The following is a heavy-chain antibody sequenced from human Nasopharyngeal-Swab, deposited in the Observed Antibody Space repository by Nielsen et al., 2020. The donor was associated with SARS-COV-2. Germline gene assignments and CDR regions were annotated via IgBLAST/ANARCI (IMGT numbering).Heavy chain of an antibody. CDR2: IYYSGST. J-gene: IGHJ5*02. D-gene: IGHD4-11*01. Sequence: WIRQPPGKGLGWIGSIYYSGSTYYNPSLKSRVTISVDTSKNQFSLKLSSVTAADTAVYYCARIGPPYSNYAVDPWGQGTLVTVSS. CDR3: ARIGPPYSNYAVDP. V-gene: IGHV4-39*07.